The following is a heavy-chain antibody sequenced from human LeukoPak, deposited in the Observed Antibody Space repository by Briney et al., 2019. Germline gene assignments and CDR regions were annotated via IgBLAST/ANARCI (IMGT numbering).Heavy chain of an antibody. J-gene: IGHJ4*02. D-gene: IGHD6-19*01. CDR1: GFTFSSYS. CDR3: ARDDIAVATCFDY. CDR2: ISFSSSTI. V-gene: IGHV3-48*04. Sequence: GGSLRLSCAASGFTFSSYSMNWVRQAPGKGLEWVSYISFSSSTIYYADSVKGRFTISRDNAKNSLYLQMNSLRAEDTAVYYCARDDIAVATCFDYWGQGTLVTVSS.